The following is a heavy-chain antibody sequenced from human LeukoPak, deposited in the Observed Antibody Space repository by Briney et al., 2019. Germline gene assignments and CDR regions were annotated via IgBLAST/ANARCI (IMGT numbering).Heavy chain of an antibody. CDR2: IYYSGST. D-gene: IGHD1-14*01. V-gene: IGHV4-39*01. J-gene: IGHJ4*02. Sequence: PSETLSLTCTVSGGSISSSSYYWGWIRQPPGKGLEWIGSIYYSGSTYYNPSLKSRVTISVDTSKNQFSLKLSSVTAADTAVYYCARRDLEIWGPDSVDYWGQGTLVTVSS. CDR3: ARRDLEIWGPDSVDY. CDR1: GGSISSSSYY.